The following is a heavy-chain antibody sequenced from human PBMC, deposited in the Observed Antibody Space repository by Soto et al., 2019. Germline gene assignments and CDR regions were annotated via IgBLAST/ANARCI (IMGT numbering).Heavy chain of an antibody. CDR3: AAHGGYCSSTSCYLLDP. CDR1: GFIFTSSA. Sequence: GASVKVSCKTCGFIFTSSAVQWVRQARGQRLEWMGLIVASSGNTGYAQKFHGRVTMTRDMSTSTVYMELSSLRSEDTAVYYCAAHGGYCSSTSCYLLDPWGQGTLVTVSS. CDR2: IVASSGNT. J-gene: IGHJ5*02. D-gene: IGHD2-2*03. V-gene: IGHV1-58*01.